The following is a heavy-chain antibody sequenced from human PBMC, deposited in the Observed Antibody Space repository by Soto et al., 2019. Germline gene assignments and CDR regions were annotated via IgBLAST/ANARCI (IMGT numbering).Heavy chain of an antibody. CDR1: GGSFSSFS. Sequence: QVILAQSGAEVKKPGSSVKVSCKVSGGSFSSFSINWVRQAPGQRFEWMGGIIPILGTANFTPKFQDRVTFTADESTATAYMTLSSLTSEDTAFYYCTSFDSNGYYPQNHYWGPGTQVTVSS. CDR3: TSFDSNGYYPQNHY. V-gene: IGHV1-69*01. J-gene: IGHJ4*02. CDR2: IIPILGTA. D-gene: IGHD3-22*01.